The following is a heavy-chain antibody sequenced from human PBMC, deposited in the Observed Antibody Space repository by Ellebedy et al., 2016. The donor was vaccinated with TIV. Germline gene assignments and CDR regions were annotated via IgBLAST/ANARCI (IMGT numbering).Heavy chain of an antibody. D-gene: IGHD6-6*01. Sequence: SETLSLXXAVSGGSLSGYYWSWVRQPPGKGLEWIGEINHSGSTNYIPSLKSRVTISVDTSKNQVSLNLTSVTAADTAIYFCARQRGTSIADRHIFEQWGQGTLVTVSS. V-gene: IGHV4-34*01. CDR2: INHSGST. CDR3: ARQRGTSIADRHIFEQ. J-gene: IGHJ4*02. CDR1: GGSLSGYY.